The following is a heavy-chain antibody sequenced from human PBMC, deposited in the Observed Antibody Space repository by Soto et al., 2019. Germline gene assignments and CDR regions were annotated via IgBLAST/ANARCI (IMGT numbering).Heavy chain of an antibody. V-gene: IGHV3-23*01. J-gene: IGHJ4*02. Sequence: EVQLLESGGGLVQPGGSLRLSCAASGFTFSSYAMSWVRQAPGKGLEWVSAISGSGGSTYYADSVKGRFTISRDNSKNALYLQMNSLRAEDTAVYYCAKDRGWFGELLSQYWGQGTLVTVSS. CDR3: AKDRGWFGELLSQY. D-gene: IGHD3-10*01. CDR2: ISGSGGST. CDR1: GFTFSSYA.